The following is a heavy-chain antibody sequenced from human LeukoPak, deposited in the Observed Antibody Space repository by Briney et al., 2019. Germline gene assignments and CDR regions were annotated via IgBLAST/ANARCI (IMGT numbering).Heavy chain of an antibody. Sequence: GGSLRLSCAASGFTFSSYSMNWVRQAPGKGLEWVSSISSSSSYIYYADSVKGRFTISRDNAKNSLYLQMNSLRAEDTAVYYCARVGSTSWYLDYWGQGTLVTVSS. CDR3: ARVGSTSWYLDY. CDR2: ISSSSSYI. V-gene: IGHV3-21*01. D-gene: IGHD2-2*01. J-gene: IGHJ4*02. CDR1: GFTFSSYS.